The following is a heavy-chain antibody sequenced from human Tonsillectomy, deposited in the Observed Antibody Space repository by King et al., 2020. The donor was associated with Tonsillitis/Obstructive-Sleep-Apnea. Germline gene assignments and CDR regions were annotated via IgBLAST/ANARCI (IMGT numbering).Heavy chain of an antibody. CDR2: INSDGSST. J-gene: IGHJ3*02. CDR1: GFTFSSYW. CDR3: ARMNYYGSGSYFNAFDI. D-gene: IGHD3-10*01. Sequence: VQLVESGGGLVQPGGSLRLSCAASGFTFSSYWMHWVRQTPGKGLGWVSRINSDGSSTSYADYVKGRFTISRDNAKNIVYLQMNSLRAEDTAVYYCARMNYYGSGSYFNAFDIWGQGTMVTVSS. V-gene: IGHV3-74*01.